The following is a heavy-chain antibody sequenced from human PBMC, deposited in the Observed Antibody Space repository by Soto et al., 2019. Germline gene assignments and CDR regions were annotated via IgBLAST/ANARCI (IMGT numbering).Heavy chain of an antibody. V-gene: IGHV1-69*13. Sequence: GASVKVSCKASGGTFSSYAIHWLRQAPGQGLEWLGKIIPSYDRTNYAQKFQGRVTITADESTSTAYMELSSLRSEDTAVYYCARDNYGSGSSYFDYWGQGTLVTVSS. CDR1: GGTFSSYA. CDR3: ARDNYGSGSSYFDY. J-gene: IGHJ4*02. D-gene: IGHD3-10*01. CDR2: IIPSYDRT.